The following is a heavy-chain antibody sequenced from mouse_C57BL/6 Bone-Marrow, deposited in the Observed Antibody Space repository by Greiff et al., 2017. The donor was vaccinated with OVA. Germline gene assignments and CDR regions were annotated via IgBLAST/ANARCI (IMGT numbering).Heavy chain of an antibody. Sequence: QVQLQQPGAELVKPGASVKLSCKASGYTFTSYWMHWVKQRPGQGLEWIGMIHPNSGSTNYNEKFKSKATLTVDKSSSTAYMQLSSLTSEDSAVYYCARSGPVGDYFDYWGQGTTLTVSS. CDR3: ARSGPVGDYFDY. CDR2: IHPNSGST. D-gene: IGHD4-1*02. J-gene: IGHJ2*01. V-gene: IGHV1-64*01. CDR1: GYTFTSYW.